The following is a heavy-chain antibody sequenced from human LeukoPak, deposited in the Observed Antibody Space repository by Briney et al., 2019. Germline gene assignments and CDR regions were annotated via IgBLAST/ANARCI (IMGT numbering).Heavy chain of an antibody. CDR1: GGTFSSYA. J-gene: IGHJ4*02. V-gene: IGHV1-69*05. Sequence: SVKVSCKASGGTFSSYAISWVRQAPGQGLEWMGRIIPIFGTANYAQKFQGRVTITTDESTSTAYMGLSSLRSEDTAVYYCVTDGYYYDSSGYYYRFDYWGQGTLVTVSS. D-gene: IGHD3-22*01. CDR2: IIPIFGTA. CDR3: VTDGYYYDSSGYYYRFDY.